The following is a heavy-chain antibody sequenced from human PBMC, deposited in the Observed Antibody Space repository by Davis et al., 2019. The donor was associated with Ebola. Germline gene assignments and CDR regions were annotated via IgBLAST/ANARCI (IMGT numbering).Heavy chain of an antibody. Sequence: PGGSLRLSCAASGFTFSSYAMSWVRQAPGKGLEWVSAISGSGGSTYYADSVKGRFTISRDNSKNTLYLQMNSLRAEDTAVYYCAKDHGYCSSTSCYAPDIWGQGTMVTVSS. J-gene: IGHJ3*02. CDR2: ISGSGGST. CDR1: GFTFSSYA. CDR3: AKDHGYCSSTSCYAPDI. D-gene: IGHD2-2*01. V-gene: IGHV3-23*01.